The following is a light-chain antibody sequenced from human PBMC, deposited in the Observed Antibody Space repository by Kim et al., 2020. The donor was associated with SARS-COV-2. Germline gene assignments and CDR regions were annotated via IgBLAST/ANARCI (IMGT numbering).Light chain of an antibody. CDR1: KLGDKY. Sequence: SYELTQPPSVSVSPGQTASITCSGDKLGDKYACWYQQKPGQSPVLVIYQDSKRPSGIPERFSGSNSGNTATLTISGTQAMEEADYNCQAWDSSTFYVFGT. CDR2: QDS. V-gene: IGLV3-1*01. J-gene: IGLJ1*01. CDR3: QAWDSSTFYV.